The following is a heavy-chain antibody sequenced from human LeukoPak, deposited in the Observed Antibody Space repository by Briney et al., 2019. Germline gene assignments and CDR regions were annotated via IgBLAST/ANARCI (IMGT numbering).Heavy chain of an antibody. Sequence: PSETLSLTCTVSGGSISSSSYYWGWIRQPPGKGLEWIGSIYYSGSTYYNPSLKSRVTISVDTSKNQFSLKLSSVTDADTAVYYCASYDYGDYSQYYWGQGTLVTVSS. CDR2: IYYSGST. J-gene: IGHJ4*02. CDR3: ASYDYGDYSQYY. V-gene: IGHV4-39*01. CDR1: GGSISSSSYY. D-gene: IGHD4-17*01.